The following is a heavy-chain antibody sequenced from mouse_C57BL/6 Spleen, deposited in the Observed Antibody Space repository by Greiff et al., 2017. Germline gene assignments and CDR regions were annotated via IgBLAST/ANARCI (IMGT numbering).Heavy chain of an antibody. D-gene: IGHD2-12*01. V-gene: IGHV1-52*01. CDR1: GYTFTSYW. Sequence: QVQLQQPGAELVRPGSSVKLSCKASGYTFTSYWMHWVKQRPIQGLEWIGNIDSSDSETHYNQKFKDKATLTVDKSSSTAYMQLSSLTSEDSAVYYCARRYSYAMDYWGQGTSVTVSS. CDR2: IDSSDSET. CDR3: ARRYSYAMDY. J-gene: IGHJ4*01.